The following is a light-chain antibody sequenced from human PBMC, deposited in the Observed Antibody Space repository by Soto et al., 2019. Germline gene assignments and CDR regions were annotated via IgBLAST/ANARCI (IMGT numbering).Light chain of an antibody. CDR1: SSDVGGYNY. CDR2: DVT. J-gene: IGLJ1*01. Sequence: QSVLTQPASVSGSPGQSITISCTGTSSDVGGYNYVSWYQHHPDKAPKLVIYDVTNRPSGVSNRFSGSKAGNTASLTISGLQAEDEADYYCNSYTGSATPYVFVTGTKVTVL. CDR3: NSYTGSATPYV. V-gene: IGLV2-14*03.